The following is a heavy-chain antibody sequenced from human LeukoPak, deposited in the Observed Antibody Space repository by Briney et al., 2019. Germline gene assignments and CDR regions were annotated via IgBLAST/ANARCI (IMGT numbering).Heavy chain of an antibody. CDR3: ARDRDHSNNWYIFLDY. CDR1: GFTFNFFS. D-gene: IGHD6-13*01. V-gene: IGHV3-48*02. J-gene: IGHJ4*02. CDR2: ISSSSNTI. Sequence: PGGSLRLSCAPSGFTFNFFSVNWVRQAPGTGLGWVSYISSSSNTIYYADSVKGRFTISRDNARNSLYLQMNSLRDEDTAVYYCARDRDHSNNWYIFLDYWGQGTLVTVSS.